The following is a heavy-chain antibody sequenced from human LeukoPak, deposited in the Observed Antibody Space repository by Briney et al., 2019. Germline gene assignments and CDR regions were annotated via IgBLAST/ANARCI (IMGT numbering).Heavy chain of an antibody. D-gene: IGHD2-2*01. CDR2: ISSSSSYI. J-gene: IGHJ5*02. V-gene: IGHV3-21*04. CDR1: GFTFSSYS. Sequence: GGSLRLSCAASGFTFSSYSMNWVRQAPGKGLEWVSSISSSSSYIYYADSVKGRFTISRDNAKNSLYLQMNSLRAEDTAVYYCARDEEVYCSSTSCHGDWFDPWGQGTLVTVSS. CDR3: ARDEEVYCSSTSCHGDWFDP.